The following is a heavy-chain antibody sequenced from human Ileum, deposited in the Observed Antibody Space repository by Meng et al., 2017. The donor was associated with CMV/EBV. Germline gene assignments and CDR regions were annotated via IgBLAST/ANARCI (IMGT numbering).Heavy chain of an antibody. D-gene: IGHD1-26*01. CDR2: ISSGSRSL. CDR3: ARYSGSYYYYSGLDV. V-gene: IGHV3-21*06. CDR1: GFTFRGYA. J-gene: IGHJ6*02. Sequence: GGSLRLSCAASGFTFRGYAMTWLRQAPGKGLEWIASISSGSRSLDYADSVQGRFTIYRDNARNIVYLQMNSLRGEDTAVYYCARYSGSYYYYSGLDVWGQGTTVTVSS.